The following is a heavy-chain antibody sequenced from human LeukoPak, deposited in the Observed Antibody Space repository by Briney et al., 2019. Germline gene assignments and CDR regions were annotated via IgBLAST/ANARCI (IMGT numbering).Heavy chain of an antibody. CDR3: ARDPAPTYYYDSSGYRGSGTFDP. J-gene: IGHJ5*02. CDR1: GFTFSSYG. CDR2: IWYDGSNK. V-gene: IGHV3-33*01. Sequence: GGSLRLSCAASGFTFSSYGMHWVRQAPGKGLEWVAVIWYDGSNKYYADSVKGRFTISRDNSKNTLYLQMNSLRAEDTAVYYCARDPAPTYYYDSSGYRGSGTFDPWGQGTLVAVSS. D-gene: IGHD3-22*01.